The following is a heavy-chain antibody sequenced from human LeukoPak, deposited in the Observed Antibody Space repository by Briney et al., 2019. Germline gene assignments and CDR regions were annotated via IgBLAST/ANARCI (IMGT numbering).Heavy chain of an antibody. CDR1: GFTFSSYS. Sequence: GGSLRLSCAASGFTFSSYSMNWVRQAPGKGLEWVSYISSSGSTIYYADSVKGRFTISRDNAKNSLYLQMNSLRAEDTAVYYCARVATSNYDFWSGYPITHSEDWGQGTLVTVSS. CDR2: ISSSGSTI. CDR3: ARVATSNYDFWSGYPITHSED. D-gene: IGHD3-3*01. V-gene: IGHV3-48*04. J-gene: IGHJ4*02.